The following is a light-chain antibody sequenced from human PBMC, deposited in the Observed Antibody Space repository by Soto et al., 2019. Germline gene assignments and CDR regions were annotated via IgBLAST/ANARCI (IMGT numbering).Light chain of an antibody. CDR1: QSVSSN. J-gene: IGKJ1*01. Sequence: EIELTQSPATLSVSPGERATLSCRASQSVSSNLAWYQQKRGQAPRLLIYGASARATGIPARFSGSGSGREFTLTISSMQSEDFAVYYCQHYNNWPPWTFGQGTKVDI. V-gene: IGKV3-15*01. CDR2: GAS. CDR3: QHYNNWPPWT.